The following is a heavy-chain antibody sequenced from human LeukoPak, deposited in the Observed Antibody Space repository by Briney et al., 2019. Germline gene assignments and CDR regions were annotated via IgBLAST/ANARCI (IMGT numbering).Heavy chain of an antibody. J-gene: IGHJ5*02. CDR1: GYSFTNNW. CDR3: VRSLACSSGTCYPNWFDP. CDR2: TYPGDSNT. D-gene: IGHD2-15*01. Sequence: GESLQISCKGSGYSFTNNWIGWVRQMPGKGLEWMGITYPGDSNTRYSPSFQGQVTISADKSISSAYLQWSSLKASDTAMYYCVRSLACSSGTCYPNWFDPWGQGTLVTVSS. V-gene: IGHV5-51*01.